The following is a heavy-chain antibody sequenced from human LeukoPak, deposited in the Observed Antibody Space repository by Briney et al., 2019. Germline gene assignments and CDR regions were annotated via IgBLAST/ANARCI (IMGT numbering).Heavy chain of an antibody. CDR3: ARHSYSSAWYVDY. CDR2: IYYSGTT. J-gene: IGHJ4*02. CDR1: GGSISYYY. D-gene: IGHD6-19*01. Sequence: PSETLSLTCTVSGGSISYYYWSWIRQPPGKGLEWIGYIYYSGTTNYNPSLKSRVTISVDTSKNQFSLKVTSVTAADTAVYYCARHSYSSAWYVDYWGQGTLATVSS. V-gene: IGHV4-59*08.